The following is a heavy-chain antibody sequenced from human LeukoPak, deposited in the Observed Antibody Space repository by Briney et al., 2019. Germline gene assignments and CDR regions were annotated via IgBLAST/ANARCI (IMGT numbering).Heavy chain of an antibody. CDR2: ISSSRSYI. J-gene: IGHJ3*02. CDR3: ARDYVGDFDI. D-gene: IGHD2-21*01. CDR1: RFTPRIFS. Sequence: PRRSPRPSPAPSRFTPRIFSIRSVSASPQGRLGWVSAISSSRSYIYYGDAVKGRFTISRDKAKTSLYLQMNGLRAEDTAMYYCARDYVGDFDIWGQGTMVTVSS. V-gene: IGHV3-21*01.